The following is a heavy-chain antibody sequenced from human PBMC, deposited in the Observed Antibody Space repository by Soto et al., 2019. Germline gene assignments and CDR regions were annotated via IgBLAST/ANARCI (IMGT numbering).Heavy chain of an antibody. Sequence: SETLSLTCTVSGGSISSYYWSWIRQPPGKGLEWIGYIYYSGSTNYNPSLKSRVTISVDTSKNQFSLKLSSVTAADTAVYYCARDSRYDYIWGTHRETEPDAFDIWGQGTMVTVSS. V-gene: IGHV4-59*01. CDR1: GGSISSYY. D-gene: IGHD3-16*01. CDR3: ARDSRYDYIWGTHRETEPDAFDI. CDR2: IYYSGST. J-gene: IGHJ3*02.